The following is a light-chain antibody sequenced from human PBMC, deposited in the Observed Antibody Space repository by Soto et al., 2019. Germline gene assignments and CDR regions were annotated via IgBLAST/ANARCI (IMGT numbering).Light chain of an antibody. V-gene: IGLV1-40*01. J-gene: IGLJ2*01. CDR1: SSNIGAGFD. Sequence: QSVLTQPPSVSGAPGQRVTISCTGSSSNIGAGFDVHWYHQIAGTAPKLLIYGNSNRPSGVPDRISGSKSGTSASLAIRGLQSEDEADYYCATWDDSLNGPVFGGGTKLTVL. CDR2: GNS. CDR3: ATWDDSLNGPV.